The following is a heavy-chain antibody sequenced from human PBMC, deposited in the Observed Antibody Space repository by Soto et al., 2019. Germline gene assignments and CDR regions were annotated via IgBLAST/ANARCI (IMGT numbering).Heavy chain of an antibody. Sequence: ASVKVSCKASGGTFSSYAISWVRQAPGQGLEWMGGIIPIFGTANYAQKFQGRVTITADESTSTAYMELSSLRSEDTAVYYCARTVRGYSGYDSRFYYGMDVWGQGTTVTVSS. D-gene: IGHD5-12*01. CDR1: GGTFSSYA. J-gene: IGHJ6*02. CDR3: ARTVRGYSGYDSRFYYGMDV. CDR2: IIPIFGTA. V-gene: IGHV1-69*13.